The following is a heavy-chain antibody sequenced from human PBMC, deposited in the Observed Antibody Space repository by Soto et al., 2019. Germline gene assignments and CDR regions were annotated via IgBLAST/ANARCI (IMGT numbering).Heavy chain of an antibody. J-gene: IGHJ3*02. CDR3: ARDGSGDRHAFDI. D-gene: IGHD3-10*01. CDR1: GFSFSSYG. V-gene: IGHV3-33*01. CDR2: IWYDGSNK. Sequence: PGGSLRLSCAASGFSFSSYGMHWVRQAPGKGLEWVAVIWYDGSNKYYADSVKGRFTISRDNSKNTLYLLMNSLRAEDTAVYYCARDGSGDRHAFDIWSQGTMVTVSS.